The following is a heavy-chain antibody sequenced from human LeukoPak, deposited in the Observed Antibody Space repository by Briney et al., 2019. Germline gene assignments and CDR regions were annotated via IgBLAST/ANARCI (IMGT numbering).Heavy chain of an antibody. CDR3: ARQPRSSSWYVPPWFDP. V-gene: IGHV3-48*03. CDR1: GFTFSSYE. D-gene: IGHD6-13*01. CDR2: ISSSGSTI. J-gene: IGHJ5*02. Sequence: GGSLRLSCAASGFTFSSYEMNWVRQAPGKGLEWVSYISSSGSTIYYADSVKGRFTISRDNAKNSLYLQMNSLRAEDTAVYYCARQPRSSSWYVPPWFDPWGQGTLVTVSS.